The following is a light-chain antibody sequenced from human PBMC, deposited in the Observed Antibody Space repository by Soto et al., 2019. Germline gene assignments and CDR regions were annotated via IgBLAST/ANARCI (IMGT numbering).Light chain of an antibody. Sequence: QSVLTQPASVSGSPVQSITISCTGTSSDVGGYNYVSWYQQHPGKAPKLMIYDVSNRPSGVSNRFSGSKSGNTASLTISGLQAEDEADYYCSSYTSSSTLVFGTGTKVTLL. V-gene: IGLV2-14*01. CDR2: DVS. CDR1: SSDVGGYNY. J-gene: IGLJ1*01. CDR3: SSYTSSSTLV.